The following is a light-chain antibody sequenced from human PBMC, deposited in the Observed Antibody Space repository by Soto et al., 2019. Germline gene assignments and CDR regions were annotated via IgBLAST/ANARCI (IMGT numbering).Light chain of an antibody. V-gene: IGKV1-5*03. CDR2: KAS. CDR3: QHYNSYSEA. CDR1: QTISSW. Sequence: DIQMTQSPSTLSGSVGARVTITCPASQTISSWLAWYQQKPGKAPKLLIYKASTLKSGVPSRFSGSGSGTEFTLTISSLQPDDFATYYCQHYNSYSEAFGQGTKVDIK. J-gene: IGKJ1*01.